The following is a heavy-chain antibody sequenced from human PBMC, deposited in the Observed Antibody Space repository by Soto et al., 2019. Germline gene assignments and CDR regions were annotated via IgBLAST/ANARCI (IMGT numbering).Heavy chain of an antibody. CDR2: VYYTGDT. CDR1: SGPDRSHN. D-gene: IGHD4-17*01. CDR3: VGQGIDYLHGLVDV. J-gene: IGHJ6*02. V-gene: IGHV4-59*08. Sequence: QVQLQQSGPRLVKPSETLSLTCTVSSGPDRSHNWGWIRQPPGRGLEWIGYVYYTGDTAYNPSLRTRVSLSANPSPNDSALPLGYVTAADTAVDYWVGQGIDYLHGLVDVWGQGTTVSVSS.